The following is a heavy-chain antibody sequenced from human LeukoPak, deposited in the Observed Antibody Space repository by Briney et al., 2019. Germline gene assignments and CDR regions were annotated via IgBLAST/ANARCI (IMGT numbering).Heavy chain of an antibody. V-gene: IGHV4-59*01. CDR3: ARDHGGYSYFDY. CDR1: GGSINNYY. D-gene: IGHD5-18*01. CDR2: IYYSGST. J-gene: IGHJ4*02. Sequence: SETLSLTCIVSGGSINNYYWSWIRQPPGKGLEWIGYIYYSGSTNYNPSLKSRVTISVDTSKNQFSLKLSSVTAADTAVYYCARDHGGYSYFDYWGQGTLVTVSS.